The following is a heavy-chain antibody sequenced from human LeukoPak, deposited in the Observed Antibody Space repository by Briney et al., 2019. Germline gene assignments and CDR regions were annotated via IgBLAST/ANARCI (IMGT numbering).Heavy chain of an antibody. CDR2: ISYDGSNK. Sequence: PGGSLRLSCAASSFTFSSYGMHWVRQAPGKGLEWVAVISYDGSNKYYADSVKGRFTISRDNSKNTLYLQMNSLRAEDTAVYYCARDCSSTSCKKNKTPFDIWGQGTMVTVSS. CDR3: ARDCSSTSCKKNKTPFDI. CDR1: SFTFSSYG. V-gene: IGHV3-30*03. D-gene: IGHD2-2*01. J-gene: IGHJ3*02.